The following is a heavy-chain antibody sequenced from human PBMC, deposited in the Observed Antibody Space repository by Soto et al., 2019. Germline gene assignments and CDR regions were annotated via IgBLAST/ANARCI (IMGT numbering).Heavy chain of an antibody. Sequence: QGQLVQSGGEVKKSGASVKVSCKASGYTFSRYGISWVRQAPGQGLEWMGWISGYNGDTNYAQKFQGRVTMTIDTSTTTAYMELRSLTSDDTAVYYCAKNGQPPYYYYGLGVWGQGTTVTVSS. J-gene: IGHJ6*02. D-gene: IGHD2-8*01. CDR2: ISGYNGDT. CDR1: GYTFSRYG. V-gene: IGHV1-18*01. CDR3: AKNGQPPYYYYGLGV.